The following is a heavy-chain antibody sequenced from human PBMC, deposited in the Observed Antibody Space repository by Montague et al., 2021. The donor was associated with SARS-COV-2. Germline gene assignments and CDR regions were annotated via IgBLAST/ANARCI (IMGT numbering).Heavy chain of an antibody. D-gene: IGHD2-15*01. V-gene: IGHV4-31*03. CDR3: ARETGISGALDI. J-gene: IGHJ3*02. CDR1: GGSISSSGYY. CDR2: IYYSGST. Sequence: TLSLTCTVSGGSISSSGYYSSWIRQHPGRGLELIGYIYYSGSTYYNPSLKSRVTISVDTSKNQFSLMLSSVTAADTAVYYCARETGISGALDIWGQGTMVTVSS.